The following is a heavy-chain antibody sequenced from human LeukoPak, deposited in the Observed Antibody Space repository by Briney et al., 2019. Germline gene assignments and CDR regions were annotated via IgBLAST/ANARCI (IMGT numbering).Heavy chain of an antibody. CDR3: ATERGYSYGYGRFDY. J-gene: IGHJ4*02. CDR1: GFTFSSYG. Sequence: GGSLRLSCAASGFTFSSYGMHWVRQAPGKGLEWVAVIWYDGSNKYYADSVKGRFTISRDNSKNTLYLQMNSLRAEDTAVYYCATERGYSYGYGRFDYWGQGTLVTVSS. D-gene: IGHD5-18*01. V-gene: IGHV3-33*01. CDR2: IWYDGSNK.